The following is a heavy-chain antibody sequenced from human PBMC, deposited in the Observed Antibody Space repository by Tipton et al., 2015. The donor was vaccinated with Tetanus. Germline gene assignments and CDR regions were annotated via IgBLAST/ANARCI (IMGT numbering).Heavy chain of an antibody. Sequence: LRLSCTVSGDSISRGGYFWNWIRQRPGEGPGGVGYIYYRGAHFYNPSLKSRVSMSVDTSKNQFSLNLSSVTAADTAVYYCARDQGGGRVVRLNWLDPWGQGTLVTVSS. CDR2: IYYRGAH. J-gene: IGHJ5*02. CDR1: GDSISRGGYF. D-gene: IGHD6-6*01. CDR3: ARDQGGGRVVRLNWLDP. V-gene: IGHV4-31*03.